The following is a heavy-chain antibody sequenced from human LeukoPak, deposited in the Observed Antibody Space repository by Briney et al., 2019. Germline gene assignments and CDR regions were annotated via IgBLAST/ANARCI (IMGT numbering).Heavy chain of an antibody. J-gene: IGHJ4*02. Sequence: ASVKVSCTTSGYTFTNYYMHWVRQAPGHGLEWMGWINPNSGATTHAQRFQGRVTMTRDTSISTAYMELSRLRSDDTAVYYCARNPAYCTSTSCYNDYWGQGTLVTVSS. CDR1: GYTFTNYY. CDR2: INPNSGAT. D-gene: IGHD2-2*02. V-gene: IGHV1-2*02. CDR3: ARNPAYCTSTSCYNDY.